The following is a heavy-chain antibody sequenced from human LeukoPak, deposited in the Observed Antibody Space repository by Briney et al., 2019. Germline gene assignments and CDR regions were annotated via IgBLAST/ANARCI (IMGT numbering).Heavy chain of an antibody. CDR2: IYYSGST. CDR1: GGSISSSSSY. Sequence: SETLSLTCTVSGGSISSSSSYWGWIRQPPGKGLEWIGSIYYSGSTYYNPSLKSRVTISVDTSKNQFSLKLSSVTAADTAVYYCARPGRTDYYDSNPYYFDYWGQGTLVTVSS. CDR3: ARPGRTDYYDSNPYYFDY. D-gene: IGHD3-22*01. J-gene: IGHJ4*02. V-gene: IGHV4-39*01.